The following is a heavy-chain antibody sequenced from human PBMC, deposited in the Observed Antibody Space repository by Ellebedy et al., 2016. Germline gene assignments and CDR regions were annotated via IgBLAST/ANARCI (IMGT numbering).Heavy chain of an antibody. CDR1: GGSFSGYY. Sequence: SETLSLTXAVYGGSFSGYYWSWIRQPPGKGLEWIGEINHSGSTNYNPSLKSRVTISVDTSKNQFSLKLSSVTAADTAVYYCARGRISPTRGVTRRHWYFDLWGRGTLVTVSS. J-gene: IGHJ2*01. V-gene: IGHV4-34*01. CDR3: ARGRISPTRGVTRRHWYFDL. CDR2: INHSGST. D-gene: IGHD2-21*02.